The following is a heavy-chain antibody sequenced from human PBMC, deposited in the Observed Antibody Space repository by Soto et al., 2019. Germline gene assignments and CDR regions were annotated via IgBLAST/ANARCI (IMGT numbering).Heavy chain of an antibody. CDR2: IDPSDSYT. V-gene: IGHV5-10-1*01. CDR1: GYNFTSYL. D-gene: IGHD2-15*01. Sequence: XESLKISLKGSGYNFTSYLLTWVRQMPGRGLEWMGSIDPSDSYTTYSPSFQGHVTISTDKSVSTAYLQWSSLKASDTAMYYCTRHYCSGGSCHAGWFDTWGQGTLVTVSS. CDR3: TRHYCSGGSCHAGWFDT. J-gene: IGHJ5*02.